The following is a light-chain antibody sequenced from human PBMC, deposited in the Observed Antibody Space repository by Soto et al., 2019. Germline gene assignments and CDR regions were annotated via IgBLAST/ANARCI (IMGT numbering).Light chain of an antibody. CDR1: ALPKQY. CDR2: KDN. CDR3: QSSDSSGTYVV. Sequence: SYELTQPPSVSLSPGQTARIACSGDALPKQYAYWYQQKPGQAPVLVIYKDNERPSGIPERFSGSSSGTTVTLTIGGVQAEDEADYYCQSSDSSGTYVVFGGGTKLTVL. J-gene: IGLJ2*01. V-gene: IGLV3-25*02.